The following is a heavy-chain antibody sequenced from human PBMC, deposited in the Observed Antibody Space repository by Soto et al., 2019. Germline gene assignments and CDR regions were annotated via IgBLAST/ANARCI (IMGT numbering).Heavy chain of an antibody. Sequence: GGSLRLSCAASGFTFSSYGMHWVRQAPGKGLEWVAVIWYDGSNKYYADSVKGRFTISRDNSKNTLYLQMNSLRAEDTAVYYCARRNRFGELLFDYWGQGTLVTVSS. J-gene: IGHJ4*02. CDR1: GFTFSSYG. D-gene: IGHD3-10*01. V-gene: IGHV3-33*01. CDR2: IWYDGSNK. CDR3: ARRNRFGELLFDY.